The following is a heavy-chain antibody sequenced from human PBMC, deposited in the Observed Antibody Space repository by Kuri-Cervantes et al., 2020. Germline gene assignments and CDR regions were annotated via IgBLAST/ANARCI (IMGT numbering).Heavy chain of an antibody. CDR3: ARDRDVRIAGVTGVFDAFDI. J-gene: IGHJ3*02. V-gene: IGHV3-30-3*01. CDR2: ISYDGSNK. CDR1: GFTFSSYA. Sequence: GGSLRLSCAASGFTFSSYAMHWVRQAPGKGLEWVAVISYDGSNKYYADSVKGRFTISRDSSKNTLYLQMDSLRSEDTAVYFCARDRDVRIAGVTGVFDAFDIWGQGTMVTVSS. D-gene: IGHD1-26*01.